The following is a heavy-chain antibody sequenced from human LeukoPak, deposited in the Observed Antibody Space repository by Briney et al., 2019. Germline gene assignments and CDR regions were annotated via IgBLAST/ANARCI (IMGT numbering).Heavy chain of an antibody. Sequence: GESLRLSCAASGFTFSSYSMNWVRQAPGRGLEWVSSISSGDDYIYYSDSVKGRFTISRDNSKNTLYLQMNSLRAEDTAVYYCAKPLHGSGSYYLGYYYYGMDVWGQGTTVTVSS. J-gene: IGHJ6*02. CDR1: GFTFSSYS. CDR3: AKPLHGSGSYYLGYYYYGMDV. D-gene: IGHD3-10*01. CDR2: ISSGDDYI. V-gene: IGHV3-21*01.